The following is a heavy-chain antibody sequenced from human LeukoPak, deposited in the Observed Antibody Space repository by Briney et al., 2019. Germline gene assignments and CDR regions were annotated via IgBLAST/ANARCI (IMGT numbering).Heavy chain of an antibody. CDR3: AKDHEWELTFFDY. J-gene: IGHJ4*02. V-gene: IGHV3-23*01. CDR1: GFTFSSYG. D-gene: IGHD1-26*01. CDR2: ISGSGGST. Sequence: PGGSLRLSCAASGFTFSSYGMHWVRQAPGKGLEWVSAISGSGGSTYYADSVKGRFTISRDNSKNTLYLQMNSLRAEDTAVYYCAKDHEWELTFFDYWGQGTLVTVSS.